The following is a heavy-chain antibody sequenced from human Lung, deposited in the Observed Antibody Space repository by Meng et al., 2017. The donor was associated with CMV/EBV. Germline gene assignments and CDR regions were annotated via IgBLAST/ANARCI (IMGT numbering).Heavy chain of an antibody. CDR1: KFTFNTYA. CDR3: VRDRLTMLGEGVTRADVHLCGFDF. J-gene: IGHJ6*02. V-gene: IGHV3-30*04. Sequence: GGSXRLXCAASKFTFNTYAMHWVRQGPGKGLEWLAVITYDGTNKYYLDSVKGRFTISRENSKNMLYLQMTGLEVEDTGVYYRVRDRLTMLGEGVTRADVHLCGFDFXGRGTTVTVSS. CDR2: ITYDGTNK. D-gene: IGHD3-16*01.